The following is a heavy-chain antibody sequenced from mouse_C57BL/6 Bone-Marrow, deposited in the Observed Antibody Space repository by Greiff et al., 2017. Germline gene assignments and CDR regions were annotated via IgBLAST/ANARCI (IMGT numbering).Heavy chain of an antibody. Sequence: QVQLQQPGAELVKPGASVKLSCKASGYTFTSYWMHWVKQRPGQGLEWIGMIHPNSGSTNYNEKFKSKATLTVDKSSSTAYMQRCSLTSEDSAVYYCARAYGSSYAYAMDYWGQGTSVTVSS. CDR1: GYTFTSYW. CDR2: IHPNSGST. D-gene: IGHD1-1*01. J-gene: IGHJ4*01. CDR3: ARAYGSSYAYAMDY. V-gene: IGHV1-64*01.